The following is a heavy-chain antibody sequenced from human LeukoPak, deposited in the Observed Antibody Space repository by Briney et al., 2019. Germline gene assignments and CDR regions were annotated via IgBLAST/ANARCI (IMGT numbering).Heavy chain of an antibody. CDR2: IYHSGST. D-gene: IGHD6-13*01. V-gene: IGHV4-4*02. CDR1: GGSISSSNW. J-gene: IGHJ3*02. Sequence: SGTLSLTCAVSGGSISSSNWWSWVRQPPGKGLEWIGEIYHSGSTNYNPSLKSRVTISVDKSKNQFSLKLSSVTAADTAVYYCARGRFGIAAATTALGIWGQGTMVTVSS. CDR3: ARGRFGIAAATTALGI.